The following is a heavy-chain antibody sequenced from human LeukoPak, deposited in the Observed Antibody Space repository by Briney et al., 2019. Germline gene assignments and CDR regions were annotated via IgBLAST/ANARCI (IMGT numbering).Heavy chain of an antibody. D-gene: IGHD3-9*01. Sequence: PSETLSLTCTVSGGSISSYYWSWIRQPAGKGLEWIGRIYTSGSTNYNPSLKSRVTMSVDTSKNQFSLKLSSVTAADTAVYYCARSGGYHDILTGYYTIYDYWGQGTLVTVSS. CDR2: IYTSGST. CDR3: ARSGGYHDILTGYYTIYDY. J-gene: IGHJ4*02. V-gene: IGHV4-4*07. CDR1: GGSISSYY.